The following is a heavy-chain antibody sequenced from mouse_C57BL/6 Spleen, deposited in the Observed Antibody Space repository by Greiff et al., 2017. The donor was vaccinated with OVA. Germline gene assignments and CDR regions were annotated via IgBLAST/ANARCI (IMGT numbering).Heavy chain of an antibody. Sequence: QVQLQQPGAELVKPGASVKLSCKASGYTFTSYWMHWVKQRPGQGLEWIGMIHPNSGSTNYNEKFKSKATLTVDKSSSTAYMQLSSLTSEDSAVYYCARESRNWDKAYWGQGTLVTVSA. CDR1: GYTFTSYW. CDR2: IHPNSGST. D-gene: IGHD4-1*01. J-gene: IGHJ3*01. V-gene: IGHV1-64*01. CDR3: ARESRNWDKAY.